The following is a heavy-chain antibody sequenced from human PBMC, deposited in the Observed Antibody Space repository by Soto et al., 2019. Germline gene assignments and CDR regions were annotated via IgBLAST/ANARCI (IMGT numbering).Heavy chain of an antibody. V-gene: IGHV1-18*01. J-gene: IGHJ2*01. D-gene: IGHD2-15*01. CDR3: ARDFFFQAEDGIRDVRPVSAFLLNRSSDL. Sequence: GLEWMGWISAYNGNTNYAQKLQGRVTMTTDTSTSTAYMELRSLRSDDTAVYYCARDFFFQAEDGIRDVRPVSAFLLNRSSDL. CDR2: ISAYNGNT.